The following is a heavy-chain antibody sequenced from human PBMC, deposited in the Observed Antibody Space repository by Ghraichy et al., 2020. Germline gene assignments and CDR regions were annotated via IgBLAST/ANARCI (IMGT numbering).Heavy chain of an antibody. Sequence: SETLSLTCAVYGGSFSGYYWSWIRQPPGKGLEWIGEINHSGSTNYNPSLKSRVTISVDTSKNQFSLKLSSVTAADTAVYYCARRGPRMRWSGLPYYFDYWGQGTLVTVSS. J-gene: IGHJ4*02. CDR1: GGSFSGYY. CDR3: ARRGPRMRWSGLPYYFDY. D-gene: IGHD3-3*01. CDR2: INHSGST. V-gene: IGHV4-34*01.